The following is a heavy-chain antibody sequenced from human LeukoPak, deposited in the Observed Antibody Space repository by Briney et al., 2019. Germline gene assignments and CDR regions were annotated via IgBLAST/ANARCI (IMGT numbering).Heavy chain of an antibody. D-gene: IGHD3-10*01. CDR2: IKSKTDGGTT. J-gene: IGHJ4*02. CDR3: TTSLWFGELLSSDY. Sequence: PGGSLRLSCAASGFDFSGFYMHWVRQASGRGLEWVGHIKSKTDGGTTDYAAPVKVRFTISRDDSRNTLYLQMNSLKTEDTAVYYCTTSLWFGELLSSDYWGQGTLVTVSS. CDR1: GFDFSGFY. V-gene: IGHV3-15*01.